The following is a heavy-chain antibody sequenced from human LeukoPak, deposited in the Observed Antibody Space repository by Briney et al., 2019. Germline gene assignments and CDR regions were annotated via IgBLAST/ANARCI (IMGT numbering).Heavy chain of an antibody. D-gene: IGHD3-3*01. CDR2: IRYDGSNK. J-gene: IGHJ4*02. Sequence: GGSLRLSCAASGFTFSSYGMHWVRQAPGKGLEWVAFIRYDGSNKYYADSVKGRFTISRDNSKNTLYLQMNSLRAEDTAVYYCAKQYDFWSGYYFDYWGRGTLVTVSS. CDR1: GFTFSSYG. V-gene: IGHV3-30*02. CDR3: AKQYDFWSGYYFDY.